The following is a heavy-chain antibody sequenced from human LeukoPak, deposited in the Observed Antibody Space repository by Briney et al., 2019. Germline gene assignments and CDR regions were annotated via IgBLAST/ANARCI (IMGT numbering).Heavy chain of an antibody. CDR2: INPSGGST. V-gene: IGHV1-46*01. CDR3: ASEDCDGGSCSVY. Sequence: GASVKVSCKASGYTFTNYYMHCVRQAPGQGFEGMGIINPSGGSTSYAQKFQGRVTMTRDTSTSTVYMELSSLRSEDTAVYYCASEDCDGGSCSVYWGQGTLVTVSS. CDR1: GYTFTNYY. J-gene: IGHJ4*02. D-gene: IGHD2-15*01.